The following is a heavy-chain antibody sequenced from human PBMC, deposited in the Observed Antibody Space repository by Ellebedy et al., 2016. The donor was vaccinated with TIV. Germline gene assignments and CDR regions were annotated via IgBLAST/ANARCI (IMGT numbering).Heavy chain of an antibody. CDR1: GFTFSAFA. D-gene: IGHD5-24*01. CDR3: AKDQVAGDGRWVFDS. Sequence: GESLKISCDASGFTFSAFAMGWVRQTPGKGLEWVSGMHGSGRGISYSESVKGRFIISRDNSKNILYLQMNSLRAEETAIYYCAKDQVAGDGRWVFDSWGQGTVVTVSS. V-gene: IGHV3-23*01. CDR2: MHGSGRGI. J-gene: IGHJ3*01.